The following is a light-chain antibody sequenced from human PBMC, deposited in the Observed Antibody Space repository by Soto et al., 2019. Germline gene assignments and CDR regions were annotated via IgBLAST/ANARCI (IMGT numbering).Light chain of an antibody. V-gene: IGKV3-20*01. J-gene: IGKJ1*01. CDR3: QQNVSWT. CDR1: QSISSNY. CDR2: GAS. Sequence: EIVLTQSPGTLSVSPGERATLSCRASQSISSNYLAWYQQKPGQAPRILIYGASSRATGIPERFSGSGSGSCFPLTISRLEPEDSEIYYCQQNVSWTFGQGTKVEIK.